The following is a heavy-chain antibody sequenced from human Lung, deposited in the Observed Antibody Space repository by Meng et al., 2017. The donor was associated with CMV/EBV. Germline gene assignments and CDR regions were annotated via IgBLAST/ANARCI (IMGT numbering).Heavy chain of an antibody. CDR1: GFTFSDYY. V-gene: IGHV3-11*01. CDR2: ISSSGSTI. Sequence: GESLKISCAASGFTFSDYYMSWIRQAPGKGLEWVSYISSSGSTIYYADSVKGRFTISRDNAKNSLYLQMNSLRSEDTAVYYCARESLQSGCFDYWGQGTLVTVSS. CDR3: ARESLQSGCFDY. J-gene: IGHJ4*02.